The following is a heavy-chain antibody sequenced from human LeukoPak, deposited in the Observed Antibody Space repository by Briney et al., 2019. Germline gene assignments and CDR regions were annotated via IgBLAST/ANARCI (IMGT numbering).Heavy chain of an antibody. J-gene: IGHJ5*02. D-gene: IGHD2-21*01. Sequence: SETLSLTCAVYGGSFSGYYWSWIRQPPGKGLEWIGEINHSGSTNYNPSLKSRVTISVDTSKNQFSLKLSSVTAADTAVYYCASMAVVRGWFDPWGQGTLVTVSS. CDR3: ASMAVVRGWFDP. V-gene: IGHV4-34*01. CDR1: GGSFSGYY. CDR2: INHSGST.